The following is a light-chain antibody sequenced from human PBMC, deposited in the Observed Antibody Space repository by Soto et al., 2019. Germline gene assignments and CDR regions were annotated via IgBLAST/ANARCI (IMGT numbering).Light chain of an antibody. V-gene: IGKV3-15*01. CDR3: LQYHNLWA. J-gene: IGKJ1*01. Sequence: EILLTQSPATLPVSPGERATLSCRASQNIYSNVAWYQQRPGQAPRLLIYRASTRATGIPARFSGSGSGTEFTLTISSLQSEDFTVYSCLQYHNLWAFGQGTKVDIK. CDR1: QNIYSN. CDR2: RAS.